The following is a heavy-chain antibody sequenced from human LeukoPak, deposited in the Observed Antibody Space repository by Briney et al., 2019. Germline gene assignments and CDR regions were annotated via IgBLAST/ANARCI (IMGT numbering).Heavy chain of an antibody. D-gene: IGHD3-10*01. CDR3: ARQYYYGSGSYSDFDY. CDR1: GSLFTSYW. V-gene: IGHV5-10-1*01. CDR2: IDPSDSYT. Sequence: GGSLQISGKGAGSLFTSYWISGARQLPGKGLEGMGRIDPSDSYTNYSPSFQGHVTISADKSISTAYLQWSSLKASDTAMYYCARQYYYGSGSYSDFDYWGQGTLVTVSS. J-gene: IGHJ4*02.